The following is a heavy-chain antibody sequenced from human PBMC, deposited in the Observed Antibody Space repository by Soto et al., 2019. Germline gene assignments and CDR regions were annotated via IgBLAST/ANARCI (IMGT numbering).Heavy chain of an antibody. CDR3: AIDSSGSDDAFDT. Sequence: ASVEVSCKASGGTFSSYAISWVRQAPGQGLEWMGGIIPIFGTANYAQKFQGRVTITADKSTSTAYMELSSLRSEDTAVYYCAIDSSGSDDAFDTWGQGTMVPVS. J-gene: IGHJ3*02. CDR1: GGTFSSYA. V-gene: IGHV1-69*06. D-gene: IGHD3-22*01. CDR2: IIPIFGTA.